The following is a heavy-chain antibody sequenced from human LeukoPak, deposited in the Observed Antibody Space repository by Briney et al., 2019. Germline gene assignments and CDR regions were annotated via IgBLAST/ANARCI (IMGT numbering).Heavy chain of an antibody. CDR1: GFTFSRYA. V-gene: IGHV3-23*01. CDR2: IGGSDGNT. Sequence: GGSLRLPCAASGFTFSRYAMSWVRQAPGMGLGWVSAIGGSDGNTYYADSVKGRFTISRDNSKNSLYLQINSLRADDTAVYYCAKVQYSDYDMNFDSWGQGTLVTVSS. J-gene: IGHJ4*02. CDR3: AKVQYSDYDMNFDS. D-gene: IGHD5-12*01.